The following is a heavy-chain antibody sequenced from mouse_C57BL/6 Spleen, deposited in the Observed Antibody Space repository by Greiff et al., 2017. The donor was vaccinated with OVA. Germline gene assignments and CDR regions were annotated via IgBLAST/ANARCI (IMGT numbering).Heavy chain of an antibody. CDR2: IDPENGDT. V-gene: IGHV14-4*01. CDR1: GFNIKDDY. J-gene: IGHJ2*01. CDR3: TTRRPDY. Sequence: VQLQQSGAELVRPGASVKLSCTASGFNIKDDYMHWVKQRPEQGLEWIGWIDPENGDTEYASKFQGKATITADTASNTAYLQLSSLTSEDTAVYYCTTRRPDYWGQGTTLTVSS.